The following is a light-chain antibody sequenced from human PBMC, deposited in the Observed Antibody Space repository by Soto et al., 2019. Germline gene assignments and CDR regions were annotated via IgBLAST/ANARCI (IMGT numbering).Light chain of an antibody. CDR3: QSYDNSLSGSYV. V-gene: IGLV1-40*01. CDR2: VNA. J-gene: IGLJ1*01. Sequence: QSLLTQPPSVSGAPGQRVTISCTGSSSNIGAGHDVHWYQQLPGTAPKLLIYVNANRPSGVPARFSASKSGASASLAITRLRTEDEADYYCQSYDNSLSGSYVFGTGTKLTVL. CDR1: SSNIGAGHD.